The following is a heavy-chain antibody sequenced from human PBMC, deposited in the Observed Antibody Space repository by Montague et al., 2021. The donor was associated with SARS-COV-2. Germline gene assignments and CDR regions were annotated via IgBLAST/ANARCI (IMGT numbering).Heavy chain of an antibody. CDR3: ARRGETSPDFFDY. CDR1: GDSISSGGYY. CDR2: ISYTGIT. V-gene: IGHV4-31*03. Sequence: TLSLTCSVSGDSISSGGYYWSWLRQLPEKGLEWIALISYTGITYSNPSLESRVTMSVDTTNNHFSLNLRSVTAADMAIYYCARRGETSPDFFDYWGQGTPVTVSS. J-gene: IGHJ4*02.